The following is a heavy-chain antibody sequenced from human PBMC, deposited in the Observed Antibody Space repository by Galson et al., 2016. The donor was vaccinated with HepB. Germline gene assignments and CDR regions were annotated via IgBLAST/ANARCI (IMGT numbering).Heavy chain of an antibody. V-gene: IGHV3-21*01. D-gene: IGHD3-3*01. CDR3: ARDRSRFSSGYYTGARDVFAI. Sequence: SLRLSCAASGFSISTYTMNWVRQAPGKGLEWISYISSSSAYVDYADSVKGRFTISRENAKNSLYLQMNSLRAEDTVVYYCARDRSRFSSGYYTGARDVFAIWGQGTVVTVSS. CDR2: ISSSSAYV. CDR1: GFSISTYT. J-gene: IGHJ3*02.